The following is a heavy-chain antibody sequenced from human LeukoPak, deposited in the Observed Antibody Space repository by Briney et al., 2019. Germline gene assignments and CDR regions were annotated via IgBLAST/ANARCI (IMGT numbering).Heavy chain of an antibody. CDR2: IYYSGST. J-gene: IGHJ4*02. V-gene: IGHV4-39*01. CDR1: GGSISSSSYY. D-gene: IGHD2/OR15-2a*01. CDR3: VSHSPKRARYYSAH. Sequence: SETLSLTCTVSGGSISSSSYYWGWIRHSPGKGLGWIGSIYYSGSTYYNPSRRSGVTISMDTSKNQFPLKLSSVRHADAAVYHCVSHSPKRARYYSAHSGQGTMVTVSS.